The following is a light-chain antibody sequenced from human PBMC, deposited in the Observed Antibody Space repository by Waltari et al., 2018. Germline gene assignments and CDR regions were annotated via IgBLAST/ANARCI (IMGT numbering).Light chain of an antibody. V-gene: IGLV2-23*02. J-gene: IGLJ1*01. CDR3: CTYAGSSTYA. Sequence: QSALTQPASVSGSPGQSTTISCPGTSNDFGYYSLVSWYQQHPGKAPTLIIYDVTTRPSGVSDRFSGSKSGNTAFLTISGLQAEDEADYHCCTYAGSSTYAFGTGTTVSVL. CDR1: SNDFGYYSL. CDR2: DVT.